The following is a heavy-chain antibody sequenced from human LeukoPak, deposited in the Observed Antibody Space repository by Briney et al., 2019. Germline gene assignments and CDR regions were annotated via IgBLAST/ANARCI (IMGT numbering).Heavy chain of an antibody. CDR2: IDSDGHTT. V-gene: IGHV3-74*01. CDR1: GFTFSRYW. J-gene: IGHJ4*02. CDR3: ATLAYGPDY. D-gene: IGHD3-10*01. Sequence: PGESLRLSCAASGFTFSRYWMHWVRQAPGKGLVWASGIDSDGHTTFYADYVKGRFTISRDNARNTLFLQMNSLGAEDTAVYYCATLAYGPDYWGQGTLVTVSS.